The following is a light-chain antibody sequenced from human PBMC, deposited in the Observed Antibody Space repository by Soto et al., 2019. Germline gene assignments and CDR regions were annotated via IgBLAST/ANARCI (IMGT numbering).Light chain of an antibody. CDR1: QSVSSN. Sequence: EIVMTQSPATLSVSPGGRATLSCRASQSVSSNLAWYQQKLGQAPRLLIYGASTRATGFPARFSGSGSGTEFTLTISSLQSEDFAVYYCQQYKSRPLTFGGGTRVKIK. CDR3: QQYKSRPLT. V-gene: IGKV3-15*01. CDR2: GAS. J-gene: IGKJ4*01.